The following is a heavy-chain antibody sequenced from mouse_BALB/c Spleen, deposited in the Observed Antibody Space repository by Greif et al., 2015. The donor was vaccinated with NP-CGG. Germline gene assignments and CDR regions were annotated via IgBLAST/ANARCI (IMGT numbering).Heavy chain of an antibody. CDR3: ARYEGNYAWFAY. CDR1: GFSLTGYG. CDR2: IWGDGRT. Sequence: VMLVESGPGLVAPSQSLSITCTVSGFSLTGYGVNWVRQPPGKGLEWLGMIWGDGRTGYNSALKSRLSISKDNSKSXVFLKMNSLQTDDTARYYCARYEGNYAWFAYWGQVTLVTVSA. V-gene: IGHV2-6-7*01. J-gene: IGHJ3*01. D-gene: IGHD2-3*01.